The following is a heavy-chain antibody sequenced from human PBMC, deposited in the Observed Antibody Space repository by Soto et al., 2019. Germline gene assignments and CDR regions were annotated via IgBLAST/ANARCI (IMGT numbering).Heavy chain of an antibody. CDR1: GFTFINYA. D-gene: IGHD2-15*01. V-gene: IGHV3-23*01. J-gene: IGHJ4*02. CDR3: AKCHSGGSCYPYFDY. CDR2: ISGGGDAP. Sequence: GGSLRLSCAGSGFTFINYAMNWVRQAPGTGLEWVSTISGGGDAPFFADSVRGRFTISRDNSKNTLYLQMNSLRAEDTAVYYCAKCHSGGSCYPYFDYWGQGTLVTVSS.